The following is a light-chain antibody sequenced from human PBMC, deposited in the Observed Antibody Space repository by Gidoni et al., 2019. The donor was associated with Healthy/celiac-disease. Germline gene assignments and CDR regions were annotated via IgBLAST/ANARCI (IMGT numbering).Light chain of an antibody. Sequence: QSALTQPASVSGSPGQSNTISCPGTSSDVGGYNYVSWYQQHPGKAPKLMIYDVSNRPSGVSNRFSGSKSGNTASLTISGLQAEDEADYYCSSYTSGSYVFGTGTKVTVL. CDR3: SSYTSGSYV. V-gene: IGLV2-14*03. CDR2: DVS. J-gene: IGLJ1*01. CDR1: SSDVGGYNY.